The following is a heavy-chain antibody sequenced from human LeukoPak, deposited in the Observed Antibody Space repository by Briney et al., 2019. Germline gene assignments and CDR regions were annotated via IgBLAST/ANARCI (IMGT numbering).Heavy chain of an antibody. CDR1: GFTFSSYW. CDR2: IKQDGGEI. CDR3: ARDKVVGATHFDY. D-gene: IGHD1-26*01. Sequence: GGSLRLSCAASGFTFSSYWMSWVRQAPGKGLEWVASIKQDGGEIYYVDSVKGRFTISRDNAKNSLSLQMNSLRAEDTAVYYCARDKVVGATHFDYWGQGTLVTVSS. V-gene: IGHV3-7*01. J-gene: IGHJ4*02.